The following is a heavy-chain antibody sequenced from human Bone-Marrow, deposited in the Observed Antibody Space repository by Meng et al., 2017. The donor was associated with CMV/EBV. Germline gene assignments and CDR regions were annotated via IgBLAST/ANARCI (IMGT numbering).Heavy chain of an antibody. CDR1: GFTFSSYS. CDR2: ISSSSSYI. D-gene: IGHD2/OR15-2a*01. Sequence: GGSLRLCCAASGFTFSSYSMNWVRQAPGKGLEWVSSISSSSSYIYYADSVKGRFTISRDNAKNSLYLQMNSLRAEYTAVYYCASLSDDYFTPIDYWGQGTLVTVSS. V-gene: IGHV3-21*01. CDR3: ASLSDDYFTPIDY. J-gene: IGHJ4*02.